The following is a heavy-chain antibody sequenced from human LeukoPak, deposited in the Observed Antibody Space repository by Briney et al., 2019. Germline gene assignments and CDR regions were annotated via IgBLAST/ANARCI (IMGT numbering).Heavy chain of an antibody. CDR3: ARLASGSYGPLTPFDY. D-gene: IGHD1-26*01. CDR2: VSFSGRS. V-gene: IGHV4-59*08. CDR1: GGSISAYY. J-gene: IGHJ4*02. Sequence: PSETLSLTCTISGGSISAYYWSWIRQPPGKGLEYIGHVSFSGRSNYNPSLKSRVTISVDTSKNQFSLRLSSVTAADTAVYYSARLASGSYGPLTPFDYWGQGTLVTVSS.